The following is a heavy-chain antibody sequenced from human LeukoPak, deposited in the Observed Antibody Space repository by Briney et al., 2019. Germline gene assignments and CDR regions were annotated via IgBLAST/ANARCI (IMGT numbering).Heavy chain of an antibody. D-gene: IGHD3-22*01. CDR3: VKDLGRSTYYSSFDY. Sequence: GGSLRLSCSASGFIFSSCNMHWVRQAPGKGLEYVSAISSNGVSTYYADSVRGRFTISRDNSKNTLYLQMSTLRTEDTAVYYCVKDLGRSTYYSSFDYWGQGTLVTVPS. CDR2: ISSNGVST. J-gene: IGHJ4*02. V-gene: IGHV3-64D*06. CDR1: GFIFSSCN.